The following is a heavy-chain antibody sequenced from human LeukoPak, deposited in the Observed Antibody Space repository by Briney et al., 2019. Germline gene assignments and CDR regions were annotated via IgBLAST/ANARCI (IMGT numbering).Heavy chain of an antibody. CDR1: GFIFRNYA. V-gene: IGHV3-30*04. Sequence: SGGSLRLSCAASGFIFRNYAMHWVRQAPGKGLEWVAVISYDGKNGYCADSVKGRLTISRDNSKNTLYLQMNSLRAEDTAVYYCAREEYSNYYFDYWGQGTLVTVSS. D-gene: IGHD4-11*01. CDR2: ISYDGKNG. CDR3: AREEYSNYYFDY. J-gene: IGHJ4*02.